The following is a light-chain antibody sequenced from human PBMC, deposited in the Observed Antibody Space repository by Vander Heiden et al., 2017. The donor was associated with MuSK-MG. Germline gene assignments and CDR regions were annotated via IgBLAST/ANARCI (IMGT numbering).Light chain of an antibody. V-gene: IGLV1-44*01. J-gene: IGLJ1*01. Sequence: QSVLTQPPSMSGTPGQRVTISCSGSSSNIGNNPVNWYQQLPGTAPKVLIYNNSQRPSGVRDRFSGSKSGTSASLTISGLQSEDEATYYCAAWDDSLNALYVFGTGTKVTVL. CDR1: SSNIGNNP. CDR3: AAWDDSLNALYV. CDR2: NNS.